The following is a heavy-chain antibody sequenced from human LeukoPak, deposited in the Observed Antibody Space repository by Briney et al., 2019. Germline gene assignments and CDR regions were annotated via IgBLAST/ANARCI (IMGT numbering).Heavy chain of an antibody. D-gene: IGHD5-18*01. V-gene: IGHV4-59*01. CDR1: GVSISNYY. CDR3: ARHRGYTYGPNWYFDL. Sequence: SETLSLTCTVSGVSISNYYWSWIRQPPGKGLEWIGYIFDSGGTNYNPSLKSRVTISVDTSKNQFSLKLNSVTAADTAVYYCARHRGYTYGPNWYFDLWGRGTLVTVSS. J-gene: IGHJ2*01. CDR2: IFDSGGT.